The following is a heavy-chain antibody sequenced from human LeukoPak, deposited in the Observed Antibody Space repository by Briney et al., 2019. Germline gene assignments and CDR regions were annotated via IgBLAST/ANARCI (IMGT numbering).Heavy chain of an antibody. Sequence: GGSLRLSCAASGFTSSSYWMSWVRQAPGKGLEWVANIKQNGSEKYYVDSVKGRFTISRDNAKNSLYLQMNSLRGEDTAVYYCARVYSVYGAKWAFDIWGQGTMVTVSS. V-gene: IGHV3-7*01. CDR1: GFTSSSYW. CDR2: IKQNGSEK. J-gene: IGHJ3*02. D-gene: IGHD5/OR15-5a*01. CDR3: ARVYSVYGAKWAFDI.